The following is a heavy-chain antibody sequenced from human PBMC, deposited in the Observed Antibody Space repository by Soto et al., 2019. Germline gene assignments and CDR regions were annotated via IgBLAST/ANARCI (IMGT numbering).Heavy chain of an antibody. V-gene: IGHV4-30-4*01. D-gene: IGHD3-22*01. CDR2: IYYSGST. J-gene: IGHJ4*02. CDR1: GGSISSGDYY. CDR3: ARSRGGYFDY. Sequence: SETLSLTCSVSGGSISSGDYYWNWIRQPPGKGLEWIGHIYYSGSTYYNSSLKSRVTISLDTSKNQFSLKLSSVTAADTAVYYCARSRGGYFDYWGQGTLVTVSS.